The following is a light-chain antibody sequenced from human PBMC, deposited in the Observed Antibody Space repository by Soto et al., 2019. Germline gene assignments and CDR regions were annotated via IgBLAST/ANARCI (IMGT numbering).Light chain of an antibody. Sequence: QSVLTQPRSVSGSPGQSVTIFCTGTSSDVGGYNFVSWYQQHPDKAPKVMIYDVSKRPSGVPDRFSGSKSGDTASLTISGLQAEDEADYQCCSYAGSSYVFGTGTKVTVL. V-gene: IGLV2-11*01. CDR3: CSYAGSSYV. J-gene: IGLJ1*01. CDR2: DVS. CDR1: SSDVGGYNF.